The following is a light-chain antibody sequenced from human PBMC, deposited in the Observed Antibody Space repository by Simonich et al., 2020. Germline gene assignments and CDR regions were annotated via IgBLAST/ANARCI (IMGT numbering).Light chain of an antibody. V-gene: IGKV4-1*01. Sequence: IVMTQSPVSLAVSLGERATINFKSSQSVLYSSNTKNYLAWYQQKPGQPPNLLIYWASTRESGFPDRFSGSGSGTDFTLTISSLQAEDVAVYYCQQYYSTPLTFGGGTKVEIK. J-gene: IGKJ4*01. CDR1: QSVLYSSNTKNY. CDR2: WAS. CDR3: QQYYSTPLT.